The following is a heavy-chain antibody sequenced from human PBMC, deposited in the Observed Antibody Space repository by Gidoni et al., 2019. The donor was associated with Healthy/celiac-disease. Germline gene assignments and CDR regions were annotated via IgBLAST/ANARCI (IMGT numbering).Heavy chain of an antibody. CDR3: ARVKSYYYYMDV. Sequence: QVQLQESGPGLVKPSQTLSLTCTVPGGSISSGSYYWSWIRQPAGKGLEWIGRIYTSGSTNYNPSLKSRVTISVDTSKNQFSLKLSSVTAADTAVYYCARVKSYYYYMDVWGKGTTVTVSS. V-gene: IGHV4-61*02. CDR2: IYTSGST. J-gene: IGHJ6*03. CDR1: GGSISSGSYY.